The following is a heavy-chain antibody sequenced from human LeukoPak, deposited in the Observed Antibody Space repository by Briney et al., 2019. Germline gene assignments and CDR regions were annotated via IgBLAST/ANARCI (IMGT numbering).Heavy chain of an antibody. CDR1: GYTFTAYY. J-gene: IGHJ3*02. CDR2: INPNSGGT. Sequence: VKVSCKASGYTFTAYYMHWVRQAPGQGLEWMGWINPNSGGTNYAQKFQGRVTMTRDTSISTAYMELSRLRSDDTAVYYCARGPELRYFDWLLYGGAFDIWGQGTMVTVSS. V-gene: IGHV1-2*02. D-gene: IGHD3-9*01. CDR3: ARGPELRYFDWLLYGGAFDI.